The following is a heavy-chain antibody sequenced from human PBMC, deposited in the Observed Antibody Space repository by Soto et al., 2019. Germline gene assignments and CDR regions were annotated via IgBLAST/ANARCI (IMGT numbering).Heavy chain of an antibody. CDR1: GGSISTYY. J-gene: IGHJ3*01. Sequence: QVQLQESGPGLVKPSETLSLTCTVSGGSISTYYWNWIRQSAGKGLEWIGRVYITGSTNFHPSLKSRVAMSVDTSKNQFSLKLTSVTAAVTAVYYCARGGRDGFDVWGQGTVVTVSS. CDR2: VYITGST. CDR3: ARGGRDGFDV. V-gene: IGHV4-4*07.